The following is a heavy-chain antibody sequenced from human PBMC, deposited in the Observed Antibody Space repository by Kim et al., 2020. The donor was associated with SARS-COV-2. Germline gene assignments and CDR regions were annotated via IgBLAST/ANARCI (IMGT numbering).Heavy chain of an antibody. J-gene: IGHJ6*02. D-gene: IGHD6-13*01. CDR3: AKGHLGPTAAGYYYYGMDV. V-gene: IGHV3-23*01. CDR2: ISGSGGST. CDR1: GFTFSSYA. Sequence: GGSLRLSCAASGFTFSSYAMSWVRQAPGKGLEWVSAISGSGGSTYYADSVKGRFTISRDNSKNTLYLQMNSLRAEDTAVYYCAKGHLGPTAAGYYYYGMDVWGQGTTVTVSS.